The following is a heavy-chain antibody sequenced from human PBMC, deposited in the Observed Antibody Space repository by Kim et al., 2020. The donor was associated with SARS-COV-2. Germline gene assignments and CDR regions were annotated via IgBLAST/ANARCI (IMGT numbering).Heavy chain of an antibody. Sequence: GGSLRLSCAASGFTFDDYAMHWVRQAPGKGLEWVSGISWNSGSIGYADSVKGRFTISRDNAKNSLYLQMNSLRAEDTALYYCAKALAAAGTGPGVGYWGQGTLVTVSS. J-gene: IGHJ4*02. CDR1: GFTFDDYA. CDR3: AKALAAAGTGPGVGY. D-gene: IGHD6-13*01. V-gene: IGHV3-9*01. CDR2: ISWNSGSI.